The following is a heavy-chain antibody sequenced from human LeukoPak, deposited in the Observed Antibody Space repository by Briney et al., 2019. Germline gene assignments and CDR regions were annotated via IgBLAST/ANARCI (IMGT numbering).Heavy chain of an antibody. J-gene: IGHJ3*02. CDR2: INPNSGGT. V-gene: IGHV1-2*02. D-gene: IGHD3-22*01. CDR1: GYTFTGYY. CDR3: ATPEDSSGFDAFDI. Sequence: GASVKVSCKASGYTFTGYYMHWVRQAPGQGLEWMGWINPNSGGTNYAQKFQGRVTMTRDTSISTAYMELSRLRSEDTAVYYCATPEDSSGFDAFDIWGQGTMVTVSS.